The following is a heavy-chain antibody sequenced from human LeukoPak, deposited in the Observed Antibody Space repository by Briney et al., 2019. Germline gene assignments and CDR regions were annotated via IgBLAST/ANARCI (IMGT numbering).Heavy chain of an antibody. CDR2: ISGSGGST. CDR1: GGSMSPYH. CDR3: AKVLVGWLQSDAFDT. Sequence: PSETLSLTCTVSGGSMSPYHWGWVRQAPGKGLEWVSAISGSGGSTYYADSVKGRFTISRDNSKNTLYLQMNSLRAEDTAVYYCAKVLVGWLQSDAFDTWGQGTMVTVSS. V-gene: IGHV3-23*01. J-gene: IGHJ3*02. D-gene: IGHD5-12*01.